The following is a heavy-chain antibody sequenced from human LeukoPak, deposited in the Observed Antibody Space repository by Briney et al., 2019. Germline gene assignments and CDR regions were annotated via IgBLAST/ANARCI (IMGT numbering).Heavy chain of an antibody. J-gene: IGHJ4*02. D-gene: IGHD4-17*01. CDR1: GFTFSSYG. V-gene: IGHV3-33*01. Sequence: GSLRLSCAASGFTFSSYGMHWVRQAPGKGLEWVAVIWYDGSNKYYADSVKGRFTISRDNSKNTLYLQMNSLRAEDTAVYYCARDPYGYYFDYWGQGTLVTVSS. CDR2: IWYDGSNK. CDR3: ARDPYGYYFDY.